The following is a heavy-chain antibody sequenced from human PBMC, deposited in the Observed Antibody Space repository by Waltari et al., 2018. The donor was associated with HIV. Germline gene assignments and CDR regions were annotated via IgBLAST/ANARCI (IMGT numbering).Heavy chain of an antibody. Sequence: QLQLQESGPGLVKPSETPSLTCTVSGGSISTSSYYWGWIRQPPGRGLVLIGNIYYRRNTLYSPSLNCLVTIFVDTARNQFSPDLGAVTPVEAAVYYCARVARRGLVWGSPWYYGMDVWGQGTTVTVSS. J-gene: IGHJ6*02. D-gene: IGHD7-27*01. CDR3: ARVARRGLVWGSPWYYGMDV. CDR2: IYYRRNT. V-gene: IGHV4-39*01. CDR1: GGSISTSSYY.